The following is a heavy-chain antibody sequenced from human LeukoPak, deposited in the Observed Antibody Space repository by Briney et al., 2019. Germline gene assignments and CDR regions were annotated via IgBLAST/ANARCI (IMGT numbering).Heavy chain of an antibody. V-gene: IGHV4-30-2*01. D-gene: IGHD3-22*01. CDR1: GGSIDSGINS. CDR3: VRDGDYYDSGGYGNI. CDR2: IFHTGST. J-gene: IGHJ4*02. Sequence: PSQTLSLTCSVSGGSIDSGINSWSWIRQPPGKGLEWIGYIFHTGSTSYNPSLKSRVTISVDRSKNQFSLKLSSVTAADTAMYYCVRDGDYYDSGGYGNIWGQGTLVTVSS.